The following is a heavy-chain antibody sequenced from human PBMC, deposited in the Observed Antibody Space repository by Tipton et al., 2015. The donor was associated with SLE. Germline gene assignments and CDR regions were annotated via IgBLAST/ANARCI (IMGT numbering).Heavy chain of an antibody. D-gene: IGHD5-24*01. CDR2: IHTSGNI. CDR3: ARLLRDGYNVVFDY. V-gene: IGHV4-4*07. J-gene: IGHJ4*02. Sequence: TLSLTCTVSGDSIVSYYWSWIRQPAGKGLAWIGRIHTSGNINYNPSLKSRVTMSLDTSKNQFSLRLNSVTAADTAVYYCARLLRDGYNVVFDYWGQGALVTVSS. CDR1: GDSIVSYY.